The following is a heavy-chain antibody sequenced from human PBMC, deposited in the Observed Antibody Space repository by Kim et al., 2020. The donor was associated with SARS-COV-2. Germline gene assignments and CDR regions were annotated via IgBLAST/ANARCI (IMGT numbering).Heavy chain of an antibody. CDR2: TDT. J-gene: IGHJ4*02. Sequence: TDTNYSPSFQGQVTIAPDTSISTAYLQWSSLKASDTAMYYCARVEELPDYWGQGTLVTVSS. V-gene: IGHV5-51*01. CDR3: ARVEELPDY. D-gene: IGHD1-26*01.